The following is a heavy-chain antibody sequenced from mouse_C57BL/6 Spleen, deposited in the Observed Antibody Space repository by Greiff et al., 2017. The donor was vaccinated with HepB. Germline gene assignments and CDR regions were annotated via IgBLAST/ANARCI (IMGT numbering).Heavy chain of an antibody. CDR1: GFTFSDYY. CDR3: ARAYYSNYDYAMDY. Sequence: EVQVVESEGGLVQPGSSMKLSCTASGFTFSDYYMAWVRQVPEKGLEWVANINYDGSSTYYLDSLKSRFIISRDNAKNILYLQMSSLKSEDTATYYCARAYYSNYDYAMDYWGQGTSVTVSS. D-gene: IGHD2-5*01. CDR2: INYDGSST. J-gene: IGHJ4*01. V-gene: IGHV5-16*01.